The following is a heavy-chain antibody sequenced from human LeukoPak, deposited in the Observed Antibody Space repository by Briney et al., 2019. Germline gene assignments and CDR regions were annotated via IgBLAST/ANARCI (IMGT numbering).Heavy chain of an antibody. CDR1: GFTFSSYA. D-gene: IGHD6-13*01. J-gene: IGHJ4*02. V-gene: IGHV3-23*01. CDR2: INGTARTT. CDR3: AKEGYSSSWNADFDY. Sequence: GGSLRLACAASGFTFSSYAMSWVRQAPVKGLKWVSAINGTARTTYYAESGKGRFAISRDNSKNTLYLQMNSLRAEDTAVYYCAKEGYSSSWNADFDYWGQGTLVTVSS.